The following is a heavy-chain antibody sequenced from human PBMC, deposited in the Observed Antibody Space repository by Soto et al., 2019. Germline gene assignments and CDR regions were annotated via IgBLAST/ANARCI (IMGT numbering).Heavy chain of an antibody. CDR2: ISYDGSNK. J-gene: IGHJ4*02. Sequence: GGSLRLSCAASGFTFSSYGMHWVRQAPGKGLEWVAVISYDGSNKYYADSVKGRFTISRDNSKNTLYLQMNSLRAEDTAVYYCAKDRGYYDSSGYFDYWGQGTLVTVSS. D-gene: IGHD3-22*01. V-gene: IGHV3-30*18. CDR3: AKDRGYYDSSGYFDY. CDR1: GFTFSSYG.